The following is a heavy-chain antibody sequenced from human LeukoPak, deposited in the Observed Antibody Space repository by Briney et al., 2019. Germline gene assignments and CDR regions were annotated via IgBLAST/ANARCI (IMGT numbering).Heavy chain of an antibody. J-gene: IGHJ4*02. Sequence: GGSLRLSCAASGFTFSSYAMSWVRQAPGKGLKWVSTINDNGDGTYYADSVKGRFTISRDNSYNTLYLQMNSLRAEDTAVYYCAKDTGSEVGGLFDYWGQGTLVTVSS. CDR1: GFTFSSYA. CDR2: INDNGDGT. D-gene: IGHD1-26*01. CDR3: AKDTGSEVGGLFDY. V-gene: IGHV3-23*01.